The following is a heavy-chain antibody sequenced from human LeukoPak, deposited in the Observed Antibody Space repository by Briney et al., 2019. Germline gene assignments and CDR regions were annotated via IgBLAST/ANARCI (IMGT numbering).Heavy chain of an antibody. CDR2: IKQDGSDK. J-gene: IGHJ4*02. CDR3: ARVGGTYIIDY. D-gene: IGHD3-16*01. V-gene: IGHV3-7*01. CDR1: GFTLSGYW. Sequence: GGSLRLSCAASGFTLSGYWMSWVREAPGKGLEWVANIKQDGSDKYYVNSVRGGFTISRDNAKNSLYLKINSLRAEDTGVYYCARVGGTYIIDYWGQGTLVTVSS.